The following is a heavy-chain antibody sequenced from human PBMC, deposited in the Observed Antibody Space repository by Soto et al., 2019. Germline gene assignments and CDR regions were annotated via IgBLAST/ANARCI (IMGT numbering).Heavy chain of an antibody. CDR2: INPSSGST. J-gene: IGHJ4*02. CDR3: SRAPFASGSGWYDY. CDR1: GYTFTTYY. Sequence: QVQLVQSGAEVKKPGASVKVSCKASGYTFTTYYIHWVRQAPGQGLEWMGIINPSSGSTSSAQKFQCRVTVTRDTSKSTDYMELSSLRSEDTAVYYCSRAPFASGSGWYDYWGQGTLVTVSA. D-gene: IGHD6-19*01. V-gene: IGHV1-46*03.